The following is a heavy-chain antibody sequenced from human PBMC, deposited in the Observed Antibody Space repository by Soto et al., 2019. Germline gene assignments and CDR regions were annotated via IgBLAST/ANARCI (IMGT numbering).Heavy chain of an antibody. J-gene: IGHJ4*02. CDR1: GGSISSYY. CDR3: ARTFQNVDTARVRSDY. CDR2: INHSGST. D-gene: IGHD5-18*01. Sequence: PSETLSLTCTVSGGSISSYYWSWIRQPPGKGLEWIGEINHSGSTNYNPSLKSRVTISVDTSKNQFSLKLSSVTAADTAVYYCARTFQNVDTARVRSDYWGQGTLVTVS. V-gene: IGHV4-34*01.